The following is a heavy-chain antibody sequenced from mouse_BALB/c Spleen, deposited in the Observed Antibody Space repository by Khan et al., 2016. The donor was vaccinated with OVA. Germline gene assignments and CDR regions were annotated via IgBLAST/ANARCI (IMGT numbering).Heavy chain of an antibody. J-gene: IGHJ4*01. CDR1: GFTFSSFA. CDR2: ISTGGHYI. D-gene: IGHD2-12*01. V-gene: IGHV5-9-3*01. CDR3: ARSLVDYYAMDY. Sequence: EVELVESGGGLVKPGGSLKLSCSASGFTFSSFAMSWVRQTPEKRLEWVATISTGGHYIFYPDSVKGRFTISRDNARNTLYLQMSSLRSEDTAMYYCARSLVDYYAMDYWGQGTSVTVSS.